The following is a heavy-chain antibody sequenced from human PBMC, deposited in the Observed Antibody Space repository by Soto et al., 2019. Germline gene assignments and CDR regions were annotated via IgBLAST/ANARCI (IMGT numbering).Heavy chain of an antibody. CDR3: AKDFRWLRPTYYFDY. CDR1: GFTFSSYG. V-gene: IGHV3-30*18. Sequence: GGSLRLSCAASGFTFSSYGMHWVRQAPGKGLEWVAVISYDGSNKYYADSVKGRFTISRDNSKNTPYLQMNSLRAEDTAVYYCAKDFRWLRPTYYFDYWGQGTLVTVSS. CDR2: ISYDGSNK. J-gene: IGHJ4*02. D-gene: IGHD5-12*01.